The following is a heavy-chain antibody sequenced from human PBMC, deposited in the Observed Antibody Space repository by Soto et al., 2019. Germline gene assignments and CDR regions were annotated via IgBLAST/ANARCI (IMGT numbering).Heavy chain of an antibody. Sequence: EVQLVESGGGLVQPGGSLRLSFAASGFSFSSYDMVWVRQAPGKGLEYFSAITSNGGVTYYANSVKGRLTISRDNSRNTAYVPMGSLRAEDPAVYLCVRDETFDYWGQGTPVTF. CDR3: VRDETFDY. V-gene: IGHV3-64*01. CDR2: ITSNGGVT. CDR1: GFSFSSYD. J-gene: IGHJ4*02.